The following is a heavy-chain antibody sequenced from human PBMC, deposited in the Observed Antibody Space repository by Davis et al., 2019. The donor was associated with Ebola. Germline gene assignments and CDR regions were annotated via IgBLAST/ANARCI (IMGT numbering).Heavy chain of an antibody. CDR3: ARRADY. Sequence: GESLKISCPASGFTFGTYDMSWVRQAPGQGLEWVSGISASGGSTYYADSVKGRFTVSRDNSKNTLYLQMNSLRGEDTAVYYCARRADYWGQGTLVTVSS. CDR1: GFTFGTYD. J-gene: IGHJ4*02. CDR2: ISASGGST. V-gene: IGHV3-23*01.